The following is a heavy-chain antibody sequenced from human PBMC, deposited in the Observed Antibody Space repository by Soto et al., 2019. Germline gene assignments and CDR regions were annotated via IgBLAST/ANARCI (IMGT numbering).Heavy chain of an antibody. D-gene: IGHD3-22*01. V-gene: IGHV3-53*01. CDR3: AREDYYDSSGIR. CDR2: IYSSGST. CDR1: GFTVSSNY. Sequence: GGSLRLSCAASGFTVSSNYMSWVRQAPGKGLEWVSVIYSSGSTYYADSVKGRFTISRDISKNTLYLQMNSLRAEDTAVYYCAREDYYDSSGIRWGQGTLVTVSS. J-gene: IGHJ4*02.